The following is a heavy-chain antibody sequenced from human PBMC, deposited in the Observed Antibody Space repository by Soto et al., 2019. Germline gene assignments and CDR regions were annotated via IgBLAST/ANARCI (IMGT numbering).Heavy chain of an antibody. CDR3: ARRDTSHSNWFDP. CDR2: IYYSGST. V-gene: IGHV4-39*01. J-gene: IGHJ5*02. D-gene: IGHD2-2*01. CDR1: GGSISSSSYY. Sequence: SETLSLTCTVSGGSISSSSYYWGWIRQPPGKGLEWIGSIYYSGSTYYNPSLKSRVTISVDTSKNQFSLKLSSVTAADTAVYYCARRDTSHSNWFDPWGQGTLVTVSS.